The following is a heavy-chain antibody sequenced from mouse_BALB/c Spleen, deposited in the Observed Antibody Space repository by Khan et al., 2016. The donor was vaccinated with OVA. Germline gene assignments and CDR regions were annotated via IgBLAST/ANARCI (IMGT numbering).Heavy chain of an antibody. Sequence: VQLKQSGPSLVKPSQTLSLTCSVTGDSITSGYWSWIRKFPGNKLEYMGYMIYSGNTYYNPSLKSRISITRHTSKNQYYLQLNSVTTEDTATYCCARSTYRYAFAYWGQGTLVTVSA. CDR2: MIYSGNT. J-gene: IGHJ3*01. D-gene: IGHD2-14*01. V-gene: IGHV3-8*02. CDR3: ARSTYRYAFAY. CDR1: GDSITSGY.